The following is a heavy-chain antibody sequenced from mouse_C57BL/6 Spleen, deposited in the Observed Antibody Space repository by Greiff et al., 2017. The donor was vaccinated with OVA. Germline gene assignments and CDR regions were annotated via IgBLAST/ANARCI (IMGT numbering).Heavy chain of an antibody. D-gene: IGHD1-1*01. J-gene: IGHJ2*01. Sequence: VMLVESEPGLVAPSQSLSITCTVSGFSLTSYGVHWVRQPPGKGLEWLVVIWSDGSTTYNSALKSRLSISKDNSKSQVFLKMNSLQTDDTAMYYCARHGDYYGSSYFDYWGQGTTLTVSS. CDR1: GFSLTSYG. V-gene: IGHV2-6-1*01. CDR2: IWSDGST. CDR3: ARHGDYYGSSYFDY.